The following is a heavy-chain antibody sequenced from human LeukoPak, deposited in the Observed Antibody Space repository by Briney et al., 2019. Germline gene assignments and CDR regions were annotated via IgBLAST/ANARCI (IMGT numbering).Heavy chain of an antibody. CDR2: ISYDGSNK. Sequence: PGGSLRLSCAASGFTFSSYGMHWVRQAPGKGLEWVAVISYDGSNKYYADSVKGRFTISRDNSKNTLYLQMNSLRAEDTAVYYCAKDFHRYCSGGSCSPFDYWGQGTLVTVSP. CDR1: GFTFSSYG. J-gene: IGHJ4*02. CDR3: AKDFHRYCSGGSCSPFDY. V-gene: IGHV3-30*18. D-gene: IGHD2-15*01.